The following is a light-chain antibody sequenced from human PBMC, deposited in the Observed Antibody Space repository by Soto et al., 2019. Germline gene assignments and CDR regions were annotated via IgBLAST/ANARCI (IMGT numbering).Light chain of an antibody. Sequence: SYELTQPPSVSVSPGQTATITCSGDGLPKHYAYWYQQKPGQAPVLLIYKDTVRSSGIPERFSGSSSGTTVTLTISGVQAEDEADYYCQSGDTNDYDLVFGGGTKVTVL. CDR3: QSGDTNDYDLV. CDR2: KDT. CDR1: GLPKHY. V-gene: IGLV3-25*03. J-gene: IGLJ2*01.